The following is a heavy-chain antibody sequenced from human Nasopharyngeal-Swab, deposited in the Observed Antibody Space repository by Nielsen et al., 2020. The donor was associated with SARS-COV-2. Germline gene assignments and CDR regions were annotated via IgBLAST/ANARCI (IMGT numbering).Heavy chain of an antibody. CDR1: GFTFSSYS. V-gene: IGHV3-21*01. CDR2: ISSSGDYI. CDR3: ARETPAMFAY. J-gene: IGHJ4*02. Sequence: GGSLRLSCAASGFTFSSYSINWVRQAPGKGLEWVSAISSSGDYIYYAASVKGRFTVSRDNAKNSVYLQMNSVRAEDTAVYYCARETPAMFAYWGQGTLVTVSS.